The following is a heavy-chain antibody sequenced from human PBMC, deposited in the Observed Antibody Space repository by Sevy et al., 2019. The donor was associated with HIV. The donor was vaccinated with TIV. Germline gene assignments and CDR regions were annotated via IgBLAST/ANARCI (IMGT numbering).Heavy chain of an antibody. D-gene: IGHD3-22*01. CDR3: ATGYYDSSGYYQDAFDI. CDR1: GYTLTELS. J-gene: IGHJ3*02. CDR2: FDPEDGET. V-gene: IGHV1-24*01. Sequence: ASVKVSCKVSGYTLTELSMHWVRQAPGKGLEWMGGFDPEDGETIYAQKFQGRVTMTQDTSTDTAYMELSSLRSEDTAVYYGATGYYDSSGYYQDAFDIWGQGTMVTVSS.